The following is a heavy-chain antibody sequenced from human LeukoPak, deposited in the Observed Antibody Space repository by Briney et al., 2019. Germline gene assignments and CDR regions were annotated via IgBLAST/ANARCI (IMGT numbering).Heavy chain of an antibody. Sequence: PGGSLRLSCAASGFTFSTCAMSWVRQAAGKGLEWVSLISGSGGGTYYADSVKGRFTISRDNSKNTLYLQLNSLRVEDTAVYYCAKNRGAGSHYYYHMNVWGKGTTVTVSS. J-gene: IGHJ6*03. V-gene: IGHV3-23*01. CDR3: AKNRGAGSHYYYHMNV. CDR2: ISGSGGGT. CDR1: GFTFSTCA. D-gene: IGHD1-26*01.